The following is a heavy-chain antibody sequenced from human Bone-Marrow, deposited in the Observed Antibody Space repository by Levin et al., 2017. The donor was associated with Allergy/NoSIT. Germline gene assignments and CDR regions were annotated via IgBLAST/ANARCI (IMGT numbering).Heavy chain of an antibody. J-gene: IGHJ3*01. Sequence: KPSETLSLTCSVSDGSMNYDYWTWIRQPPGKGLEWIGNVYYRGTTNYNPSLKSRVSMSIDTSKKEFSLKLISVPAADTAVYYCARQASIAARTVGSAFDLWGQGTMVIVSS. V-gene: IGHV4-59*08. D-gene: IGHD6-6*01. CDR3: ARQASIAARTVGSAFDL. CDR1: DGSMNYDY. CDR2: VYYRGTT.